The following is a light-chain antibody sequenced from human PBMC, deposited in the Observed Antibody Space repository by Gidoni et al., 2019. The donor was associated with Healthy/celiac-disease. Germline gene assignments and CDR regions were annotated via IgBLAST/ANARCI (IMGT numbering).Light chain of an antibody. J-gene: IGLJ2*01. CDR3: AAWDDSLSGVV. Sequence: QSVLTQPHSASGTPGQRVTISCSGSSSNIGSNYVYWYQQLPGTAPKLLIYSNNQRPSGVPDRFSGSKSGTSASLAISGLRSEDEADYYCAAWDDSLSGVVFGGGTKLTV. CDR2: SNN. V-gene: IGLV1-47*02. CDR1: SSNIGSNY.